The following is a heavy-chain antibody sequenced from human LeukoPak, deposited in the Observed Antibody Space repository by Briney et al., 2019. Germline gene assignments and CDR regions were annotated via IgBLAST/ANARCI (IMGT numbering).Heavy chain of an antibody. D-gene: IGHD3-9*01. Sequence: ASVKVSCKASGYTFINFGVTWVRQAPGQGLEWMGWISTYNGNTNYAQKFLGRVTMTTDTSTNTAYMELRTLRSDDTAVYYCAREFLTGWDLWGQGTLVTVSS. CDR3: AREFLTGWDL. CDR2: ISTYNGNT. CDR1: GYTFINFG. J-gene: IGHJ5*02. V-gene: IGHV1-18*01.